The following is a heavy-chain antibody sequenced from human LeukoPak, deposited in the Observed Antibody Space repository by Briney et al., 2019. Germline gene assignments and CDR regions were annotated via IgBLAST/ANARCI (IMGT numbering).Heavy chain of an antibody. CDR1: GASFSSSPYF. V-gene: IGHV4-39*07. D-gene: IGHD6-6*01. CDR3: ARAGSSIAARPPDY. CDR2: VSDSGRA. J-gene: IGHJ4*02. Sequence: SETLSLTCTVSGASFSSSPYFWGWVRQPPGQGLEWVGSVSDSGRAFYNPSLKSRVTISIDTFKNDFSLRLTSVAAADTAVYYCARAGSSIAARPPDYWGQGTLVIVSS.